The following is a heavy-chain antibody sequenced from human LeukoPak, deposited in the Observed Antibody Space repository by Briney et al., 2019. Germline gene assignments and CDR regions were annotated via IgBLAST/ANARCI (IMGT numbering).Heavy chain of an antibody. CDR3: ARGGAPIGYSSGWGNYDYYYYMDV. J-gene: IGHJ6*03. Sequence: PSQTPSLTCTGSGGSISCGSYYWSWFRQPAGTGLEWIGRSYSSGSTKHNLSLKSRVHISVDTSKNQFSLKLNSVTAADTAVYYCARGGAPIGYSSGWGNYDYYYYMDVWGKGPTVSISS. CDR1: GGSISCGSYY. D-gene: IGHD6-19*01. V-gene: IGHV4-61*02. CDR2: SYSSGST.